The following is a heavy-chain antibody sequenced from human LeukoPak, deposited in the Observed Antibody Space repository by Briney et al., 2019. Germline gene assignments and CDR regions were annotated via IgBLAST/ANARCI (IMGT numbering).Heavy chain of an antibody. D-gene: IGHD3-10*01. Sequence: SETLSLTCSVSGVSISSSGYYWGWIRQPPGKGLEWIGSFYYSGSTYYNPSLKSRDTLSVDTSRNQFSLKLNSVTAPDTAVYYCARGWFGELLGYFDPWGQGTLVTVSS. CDR1: GVSISSSGYY. CDR2: FYYSGST. J-gene: IGHJ5*02. CDR3: ARGWFGELLGYFDP. V-gene: IGHV4-39*01.